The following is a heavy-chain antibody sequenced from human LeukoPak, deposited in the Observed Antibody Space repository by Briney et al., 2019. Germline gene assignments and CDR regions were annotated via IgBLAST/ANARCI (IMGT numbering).Heavy chain of an antibody. D-gene: IGHD3-22*01. CDR3: TTDRYYDNSELQFQH. CDR1: GFTLNNAW. CDR2: IKRETDGGTK. J-gene: IGHJ1*01. V-gene: IGHV3-15*01. Sequence: PGGSLRLSCAASGFTLNNAWMSWVRQAPGKGLEWLGRIKRETDGGTKDYAAPVKGRFTISRDDSRNTLYLQMDSLKIEDTAVYYCTTDRYYDNSELQFQHWGQGTLVTVSS.